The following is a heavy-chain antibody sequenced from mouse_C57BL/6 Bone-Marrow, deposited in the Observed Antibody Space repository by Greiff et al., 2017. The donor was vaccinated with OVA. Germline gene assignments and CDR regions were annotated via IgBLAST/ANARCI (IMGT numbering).Heavy chain of an antibody. Sequence: EVQLVESGGGLVKPGGSLKLSCAASGFTFSSYAMSWVRQTPEKRLEWVATISDGGSYTYYPDNVKGRFTISRDNAKNNLYLQMSHLKSEDTAMYYCAREEYYYGSSSFGYWGQGTTLTVSS. J-gene: IGHJ2*01. V-gene: IGHV5-4*01. D-gene: IGHD1-1*01. CDR3: AREEYYYGSSSFGY. CDR1: GFTFSSYA. CDR2: ISDGGSYT.